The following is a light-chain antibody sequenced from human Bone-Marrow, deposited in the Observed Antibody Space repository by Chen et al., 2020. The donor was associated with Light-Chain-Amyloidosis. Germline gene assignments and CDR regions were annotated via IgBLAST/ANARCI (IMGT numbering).Light chain of an antibody. J-gene: IGLJ3*02. V-gene: IGLV3-21*02. CDR2: DDS. Sequence: SYVLTPPSSVSVAPGQTATIACGGNNIGSTSVHWYQQTPGQAPLLVVYDDSDRPSGVPDRFSASKSGTSASLAITGLQAEDEADYYCQSYDTTLSGSVFGGGTKLTVL. CDR1: NIGSTS. CDR3: QSYDTTLSGSV.